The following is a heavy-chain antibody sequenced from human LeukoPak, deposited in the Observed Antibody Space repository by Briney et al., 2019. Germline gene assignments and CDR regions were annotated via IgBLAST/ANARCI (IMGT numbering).Heavy chain of an antibody. V-gene: IGHV3-21*01. CDR1: GFTFSSYS. D-gene: IGHD6-13*01. CDR2: ISSSSSYI. Sequence: PGGSLRLSCAASGFTFSSYSMNWVRQAPGKGLEWVSSISSSSSYIYYADSVKGRFTISRDSAQNSLYLQMNSLRAEDTAVYYCARMDSSSWYQIGFDIWGQGTMVTVSS. J-gene: IGHJ3*02. CDR3: ARMDSSSWYQIGFDI.